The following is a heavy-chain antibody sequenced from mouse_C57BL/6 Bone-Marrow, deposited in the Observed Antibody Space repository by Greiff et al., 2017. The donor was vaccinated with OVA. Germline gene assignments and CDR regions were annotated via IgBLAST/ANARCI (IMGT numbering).Heavy chain of an antibody. J-gene: IGHJ2*01. CDR1: GFTFSSYG. V-gene: IGHV5-6*01. CDR2: ISSGGSYT. D-gene: IGHD1-1*01. Sequence: EVKLMESGGDLVKPGGSLKLSCAASGFTFSSYGMSWVRQTPDKRLEWVATISSGGSYTYYPDSVKGRFTISRGNAKNTLYLQMSSLKSEDTAMYYCAREDYYALARVYFDYWGQGTTLTVSS. CDR3: AREDYYALARVYFDY.